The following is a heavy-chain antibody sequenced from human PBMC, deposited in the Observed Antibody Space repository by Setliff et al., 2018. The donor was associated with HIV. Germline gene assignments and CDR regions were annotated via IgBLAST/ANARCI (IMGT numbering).Heavy chain of an antibody. J-gene: IGHJ4*02. CDR2: IYPGDSDT. CDR3: ARHLRSPYDSSGYYQDY. D-gene: IGHD3-22*01. Sequence: SGESLKISCKGSGYSFTSYWIGWVRQMPGKGLEWMGIIYPGDSDTRYSPSFQGQVTISADKSISTAYLQWSSLKASDTAMYYCARHLRSPYDSSGYYQDYWGQGTLVTVSS. CDR1: GYSFTSYW. V-gene: IGHV5-51*01.